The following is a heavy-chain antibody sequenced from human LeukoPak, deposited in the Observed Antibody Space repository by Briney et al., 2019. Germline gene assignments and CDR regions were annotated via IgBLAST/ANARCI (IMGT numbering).Heavy chain of an antibody. CDR2: ISSSGSTI. D-gene: IGHD4-17*01. V-gene: IGHV3-11*01. J-gene: IGHJ4*02. CDR3: ARASDYGDTYYFDY. CDR1: GFTFSDYY. Sequence: GGSLRLSCAASGFTFSDYYMSWIRQAPGKGLEWVSYISSSGSTIYYADSVKGRFTISRDNAKNSLYLQMNSLRAEDTAVYYCARASDYGDTYYFDYWGQGTLVTVSS.